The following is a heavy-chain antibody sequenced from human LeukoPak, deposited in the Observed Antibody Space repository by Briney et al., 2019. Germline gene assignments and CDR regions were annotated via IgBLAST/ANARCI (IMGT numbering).Heavy chain of an antibody. Sequence: ASVKVSCKASGYTFTSYGISWVRQAPGQGLEWMGWISAYNGNTNYAQKLQGRVTMTTDTPTSTAYMELRSLRSDDTAVYYCARDPGIYSSSWTSFDYWGQGTLVTVSS. CDR1: GYTFTSYG. CDR2: ISAYNGNT. J-gene: IGHJ4*02. V-gene: IGHV1-18*01. CDR3: ARDPGIYSSSWTSFDY. D-gene: IGHD6-13*01.